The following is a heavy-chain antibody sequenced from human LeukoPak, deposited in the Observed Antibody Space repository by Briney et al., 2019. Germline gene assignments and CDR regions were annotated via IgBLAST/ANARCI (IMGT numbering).Heavy chain of an antibody. CDR1: GGSFSGYY. CDR3: ARRSFTIFGVVRYNWFDP. Sequence: SETLSLTCAVYGGSFSGYYWSWIRQPPGKGLEWIGEINHSGSTNYNPSLKSRVTISVDTSKNQFSLKLSSVTAADTAVYYCARRSFTIFGVVRYNWFDPWGQGTLVTVSS. D-gene: IGHD3-3*01. J-gene: IGHJ5*02. CDR2: INHSGST. V-gene: IGHV4-34*01.